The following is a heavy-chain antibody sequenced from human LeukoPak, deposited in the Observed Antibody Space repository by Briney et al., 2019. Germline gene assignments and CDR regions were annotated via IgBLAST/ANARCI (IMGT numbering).Heavy chain of an antibody. V-gene: IGHV3-23*01. J-gene: IGHJ3*02. D-gene: IGHD3-16*02. Sequence: SXVRQAXXXXLDWLSLILHNGDSTYYADSVKGRFTISRDNSKNTLYLQMNSLRAEDTAVYYCARLSSFAFDIWGQGTMVTVSS. CDR3: ARLSSFAFDI. CDR2: ILHNGDST.